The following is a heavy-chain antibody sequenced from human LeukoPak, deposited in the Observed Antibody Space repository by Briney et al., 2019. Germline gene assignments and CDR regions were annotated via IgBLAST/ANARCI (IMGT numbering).Heavy chain of an antibody. CDR3: ARGQTGYSSSWYGY. J-gene: IGHJ4*02. V-gene: IGHV3-48*03. CDR1: GFTFSSYE. Sequence: PWGVLRLSCAASGFTFSSYEMNWVRQAPGKGLEWVAYISNSGSTIYYADSVEGRLTISRDNAKNSLYLQMNSPRAEDTAVYYCARGQTGYSSSWYGYWCQGTLVTVSS. CDR2: ISNSGSTI. D-gene: IGHD6-13*01.